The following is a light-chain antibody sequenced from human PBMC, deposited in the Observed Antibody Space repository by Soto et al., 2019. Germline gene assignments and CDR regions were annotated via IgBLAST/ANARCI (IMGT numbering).Light chain of an antibody. CDR3: QQYYSYPRT. V-gene: IGKV1-5*03. J-gene: IGKJ1*01. CDR2: KAS. Sequence: DIPLTQSPIALSASVGDRVTITCRASQSIRSWLAWYQQKPGKAPNLLIYKASTLQSGVPLRFSGSESGTEFTLTISSLQPDDLAIYYCQQYYSYPRTFGQGTKVELK. CDR1: QSIRSW.